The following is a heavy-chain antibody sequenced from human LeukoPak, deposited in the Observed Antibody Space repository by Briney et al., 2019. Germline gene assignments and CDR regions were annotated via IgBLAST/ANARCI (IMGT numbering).Heavy chain of an antibody. V-gene: IGHV4-59*01. CDR2: IYNNGIT. D-gene: IGHD5-12*01. CDR1: GGSISSYY. CDR3: ARGATYLDY. Sequence: SETLSLTCTVSGGSISSYYWTWIRQPPGKGLEWIGYIYNNGITSYNPFLKSRVIISLDMSQNRFSLKLTSVTAADTAEHYCARGATYLDYWGQGTLVTVSS. J-gene: IGHJ4*02.